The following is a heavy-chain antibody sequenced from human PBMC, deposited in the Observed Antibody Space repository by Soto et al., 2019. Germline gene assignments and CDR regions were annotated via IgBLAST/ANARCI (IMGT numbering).Heavy chain of an antibody. J-gene: IGHJ4*02. Sequence: EVQLVESGGGLVKAGGSLRLSCATSGFTFSSYTMNWVRQAPGTGLEWVSSISSSNGYTYYADSVKGRFTISRDNAKNSMYLQMNSLRAEDTAVYYCARAGRDGYNWDYWGQGTLVTVSS. CDR2: ISSSNGYT. CDR3: ARAGRDGYNWDY. V-gene: IGHV3-21*01. CDR1: GFTFSSYT. D-gene: IGHD5-12*01.